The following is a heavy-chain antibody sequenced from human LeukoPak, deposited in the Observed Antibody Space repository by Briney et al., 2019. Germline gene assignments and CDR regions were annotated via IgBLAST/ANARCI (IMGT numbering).Heavy chain of an antibody. CDR2: IYYSGST. V-gene: IGHV4-59*01. CDR3: ALGSVPATYYYYYMDV. J-gene: IGHJ6*03. D-gene: IGHD2-2*01. Sequence: SETLSLTCTVPGGSISSYYWSWIRQPPGKGQEWIGYIYYSGSTNYNPSLKSRVTISVDTSKNQFSLKLSSVTAADTAVYYCALGSVPATYYYYYMDVWGKGTTVTVSS. CDR1: GGSISSYY.